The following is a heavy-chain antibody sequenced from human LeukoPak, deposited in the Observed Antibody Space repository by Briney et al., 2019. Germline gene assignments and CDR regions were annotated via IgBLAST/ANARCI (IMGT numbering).Heavy chain of an antibody. CDR1: GFAFSSYS. Sequence: GGSLRLSCAASGFAFSSYSMNWVRQAPGKGLEWVSSISSSSSYIYYADSVKGRFTISRDNAKNSLYLQMNSLRAEDTAVYYCARTPPYDSSGYYYWGQGTLVTVSS. J-gene: IGHJ4*02. CDR2: ISSSSSYI. V-gene: IGHV3-21*01. CDR3: ARTPPYDSSGYYY. D-gene: IGHD3-22*01.